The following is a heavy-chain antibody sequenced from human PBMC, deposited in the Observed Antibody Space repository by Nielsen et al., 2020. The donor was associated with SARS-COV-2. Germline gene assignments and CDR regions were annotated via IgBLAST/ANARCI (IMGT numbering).Heavy chain of an antibody. CDR3: ARFLEVAAAGTVLYYYYYGMDV. CDR1: GYTFTSYD. CDR2: MNPNSGNT. Sequence: ALVKVSCKASGYTFTSYDINWVRQATGQGLEWMGWMNPNSGNTGYAQKFQGRVTMTRNTSISTAYMELSSLRSEDTAVYYCARFLEVAAAGTVLYYYYYGMDVWGQGTTVTVSS. V-gene: IGHV1-8*01. D-gene: IGHD6-13*01. J-gene: IGHJ6*02.